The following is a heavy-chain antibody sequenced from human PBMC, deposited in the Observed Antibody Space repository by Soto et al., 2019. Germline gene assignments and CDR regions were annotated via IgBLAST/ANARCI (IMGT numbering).Heavy chain of an antibody. V-gene: IGHV3-48*03. D-gene: IGHD2-15*01. CDR3: ARGSKDSYPGSRIFDF. J-gene: IGHJ4*02. CDR1: GFTFSSYE. Sequence: GGSLRLSCAASGFTFSSYEMNWVRQAPGKGLEWVSYISSSGSTIYYADSVKGRFTISRDNAKNSLYLQMNSLRAEDSAVYYCARGSKDSYPGSRIFDFWGRGTLVTVSS. CDR2: ISSSGSTI.